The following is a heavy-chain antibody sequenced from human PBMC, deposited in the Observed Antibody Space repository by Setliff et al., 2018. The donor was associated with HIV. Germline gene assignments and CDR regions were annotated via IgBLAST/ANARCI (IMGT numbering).Heavy chain of an antibody. V-gene: IGHV1-18*01. D-gene: IGHD2-8*01. CDR3: ARRGVGTSDAFDL. CDR2: ISAYNGNT. CDR1: GYTFTSYG. Sequence: ASVKVSCKASGYTFTSYGISWVRQAPGQGLEWMGWISAYNGNTNYAQKFRGRVTMTTDTSTSTAYMELRSLKSDDTAVYYCARRGVGTSDAFDLWGQGTMVTVSS. J-gene: IGHJ3*01.